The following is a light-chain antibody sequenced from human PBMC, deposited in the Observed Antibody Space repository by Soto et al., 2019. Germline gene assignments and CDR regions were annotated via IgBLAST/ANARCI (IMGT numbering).Light chain of an antibody. Sequence: QSALTQPASVSGSPGQSITISCTGTSSDVGAYNYVSWYQHHPGKAPKLMIYEVTNRPSGVSNRFSGSKSGNTASLTISELQAEDEADYYCNSYTTNSNRVFGTGTKLTVL. CDR2: EVT. J-gene: IGLJ1*01. CDR1: SSDVGAYNY. V-gene: IGLV2-14*01. CDR3: NSYTTNSNRV.